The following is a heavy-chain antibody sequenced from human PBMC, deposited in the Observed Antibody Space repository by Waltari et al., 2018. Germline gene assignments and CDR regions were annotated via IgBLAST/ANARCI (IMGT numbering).Heavy chain of an antibody. CDR2: IYYSGST. CDR3: ARRLTYYYYGMDV. V-gene: IGHV4-39*07. J-gene: IGHJ6*02. D-gene: IGHD7-27*01. Sequence: QPQLQESGPGLVKPSETLSLTCTVSGGSISSSSYYWGWIRQPPGKGLEWIGSIYYSGSTYYNPSLKSRVTISVDTSKNQFSLKLSSVTAADTAVYYCARRLTYYYYGMDVWGQGTTVTVSS. CDR1: GGSISSSSYY.